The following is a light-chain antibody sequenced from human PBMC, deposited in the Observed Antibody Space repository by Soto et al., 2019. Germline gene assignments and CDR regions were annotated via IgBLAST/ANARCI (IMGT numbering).Light chain of an antibody. J-gene: IGKJ2*01. CDR2: DAS. CDR1: HSVSSY. CDR3: QQRSNWPPYT. Sequence: EIVLPQSPATLSLSPGESTTLSCRASHSVSSYLAWYQHKPGLAPRLLIYDASNRATGVPARFSASGSGTDFTLTINSLEPEDFAVYDCQQRSNWPPYTFDQGTKLEI. V-gene: IGKV3-11*01.